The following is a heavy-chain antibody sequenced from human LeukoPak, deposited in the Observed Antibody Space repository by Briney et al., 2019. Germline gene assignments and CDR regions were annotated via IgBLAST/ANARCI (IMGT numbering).Heavy chain of an antibody. CDR1: GFTFDDYA. CDR2: ISWNSGSI. J-gene: IGHJ4*02. Sequence: HTGRSLRLSCAASGFTFDDYAMHWVQQAPGKGLEWVSGISWNSGSIGYADSVKGRFTISRDNAKNSLYLQMNSPRAEDTALYYCAKEQERITMIVVDSHFDFWGQGTLVTVSS. CDR3: AKEQERITMIVVDSHFDF. V-gene: IGHV3-9*01. D-gene: IGHD3-22*01.